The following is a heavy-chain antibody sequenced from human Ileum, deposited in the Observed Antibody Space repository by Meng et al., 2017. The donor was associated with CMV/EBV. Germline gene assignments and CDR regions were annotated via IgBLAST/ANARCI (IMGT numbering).Heavy chain of an antibody. Sequence: GESLKISCAASGFLFSRAWMSWVRQAPGKGLEWVGRIKSKTDGETTHYAATVKGRFTISRDDSKNTLYLQMNNLETEDTAMYYCSPDTPPHWVFDYWGQGTLVTVSS. D-gene: IGHD7-27*01. CDR1: GFLFSRAW. J-gene: IGHJ4*02. CDR2: IKSKTDGETT. CDR3: SPDTPPHWVFDY. V-gene: IGHV3-15*01.